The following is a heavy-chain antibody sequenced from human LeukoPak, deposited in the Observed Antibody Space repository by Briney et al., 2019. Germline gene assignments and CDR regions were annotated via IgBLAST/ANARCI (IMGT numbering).Heavy chain of an antibody. J-gene: IGHJ4*02. CDR1: GFTFSSYG. CDR3: ARVSDIAAVDY. D-gene: IGHD6-25*01. Sequence: GGSLRLSCAASGFTFSSYGMHWVRQAPGKGLEWVAVIWYDGSNKYYADSVKGRFTISRDNSKNTLYLQMNSLRAEDTAVYYCARVSDIAAVDYWGQGTLVTVSS. CDR2: IWYDGSNK. V-gene: IGHV3-33*01.